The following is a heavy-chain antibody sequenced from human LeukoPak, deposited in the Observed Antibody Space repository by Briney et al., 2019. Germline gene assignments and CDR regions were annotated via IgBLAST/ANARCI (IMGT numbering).Heavy chain of an antibody. CDR1: GGSFSSSSSY. V-gene: IGHV4-39*01. CDR2: IYYSRRT. CDR3: AGYLSRATPLDY. Sequence: SGTLSLTCTVSGGSFSSSSSYWGWIRPRKGKGLEWVGNIYYSRRTYDNPSLKSRVTISVDTSKTQCSLKLSSVTAADTAFYYCAGYLSRATPLDYWGQGTLVTVSS. J-gene: IGHJ4*02. D-gene: IGHD1-26*01.